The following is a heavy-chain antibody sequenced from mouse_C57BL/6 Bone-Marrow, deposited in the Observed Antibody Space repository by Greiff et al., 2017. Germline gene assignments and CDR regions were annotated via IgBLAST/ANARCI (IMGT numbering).Heavy chain of an antibody. V-gene: IGHV1-64*01. CDR1: GYTFTSYW. CDR3: ARGGSYYSFFYAMDY. D-gene: IGHD2-12*01. J-gene: IGHJ4*01. CDR2: IHPNSGST. Sequence: QVQLQQSGAELVKPGASVKLSCKASGYTFTSYWMHWVKQRPGQGLEWIGMIHPNSGSTNYNEKFKSKATLTVDKSSSTAYMQLRSLTSEDSAVYYCARGGSYYSFFYAMDYWGQGTSVTVTS.